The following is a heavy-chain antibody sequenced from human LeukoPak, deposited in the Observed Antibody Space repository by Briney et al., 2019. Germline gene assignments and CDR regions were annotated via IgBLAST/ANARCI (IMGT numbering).Heavy chain of an antibody. D-gene: IGHD6-19*01. J-gene: IGHJ4*02. CDR3: ARGRVYSSGWYWDY. CDR2: IYYSGRT. Sequence: SETLSLTCTVSGGSINSYYWSWIRQPPGKGLEWIGYIYYSGRTENNPSLKSRVTISVDTSKNQFSLKLSSVTAADTAVYYCARGRVYSSGWYWDYWGQGTLVTVSS. V-gene: IGHV4-59*01. CDR1: GGSINSYY.